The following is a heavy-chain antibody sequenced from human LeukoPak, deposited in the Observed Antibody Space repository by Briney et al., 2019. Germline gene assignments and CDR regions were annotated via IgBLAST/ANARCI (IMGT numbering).Heavy chain of an antibody. CDR1: GGSISSGDYY. D-gene: IGHD2-8*02. CDR2: IYTSGST. J-gene: IGHJ4*02. Sequence: SETLSLTCTVSGGSISSGDYYWNWIRQPAGKGLEWIGRIYTSGSTNYNPSLKSRVTISVDTSKNQFSLRLSSVTAADTAVYYCARDSGAVEDTGVGFDYWGQGTLVTVSS. V-gene: IGHV4-61*02. CDR3: ARDSGAVEDTGVGFDY.